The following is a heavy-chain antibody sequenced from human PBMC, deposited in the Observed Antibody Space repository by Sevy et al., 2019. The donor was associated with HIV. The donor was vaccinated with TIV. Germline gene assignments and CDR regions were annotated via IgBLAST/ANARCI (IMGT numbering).Heavy chain of an antibody. CDR3: ARERTEEVVVAATRDYYYYMDV. CDR2: ISSSSSYI. CDR1: GFTFSSYS. J-gene: IGHJ6*03. D-gene: IGHD2-15*01. V-gene: IGHV3-21*01. Sequence: GGSLRLSCAASGFTFSSYSMNWVRQAPGKGLEWVSSISSSSSYIYYADSVKGRFTISRDNAKNSLYLQMNSLRAEDTAVYYCARERTEEVVVAATRDYYYYMDVWGKGTTVTVSS.